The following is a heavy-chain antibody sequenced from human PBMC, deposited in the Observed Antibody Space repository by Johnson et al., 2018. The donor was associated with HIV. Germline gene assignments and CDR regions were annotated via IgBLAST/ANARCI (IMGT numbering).Heavy chain of an antibody. CDR1: GVTFSDYY. D-gene: IGHD3-10*01. CDR2: ISSGGSTK. CDR3: AIGRGEFPRHAFDI. Sequence: QVQLVESGGSVVRPGGSLRLSCAASGVTFSDYYMSWIRQAPGKGLEWISYISSGGSTKYYADSVKGRFTISRDNAKNSLYLHMNSLRADDTAVYYCAIGRGEFPRHAFDIWGQGTMVTVSS. J-gene: IGHJ3*02. V-gene: IGHV3-11*04.